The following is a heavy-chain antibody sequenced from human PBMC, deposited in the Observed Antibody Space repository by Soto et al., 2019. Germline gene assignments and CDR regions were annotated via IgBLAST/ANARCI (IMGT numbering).Heavy chain of an antibody. CDR1: GYTFTSYY. V-gene: IGHV1-46*03. CDR3: ARTVATHGDYLLRRLAFDI. Sequence: ASVKVSCKASGYTFTSYYMHWVRQAPGQGLEWMGIINPSGGSTSYAQKFQGRVTMTRDTSTSTVYMELSSLRSEDTAVYYCARTVATHGDYLLRRLAFDIGGKGKMVTV. J-gene: IGHJ3*02. CDR2: INPSGGST. D-gene: IGHD4-17*01.